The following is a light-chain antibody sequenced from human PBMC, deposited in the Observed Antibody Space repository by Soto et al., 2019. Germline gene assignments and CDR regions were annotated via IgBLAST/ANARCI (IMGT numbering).Light chain of an antibody. Sequence: IRLAQSPATLSVCPGERATLSCRDSQSVSSNLAWYQQKPCQAPMLLIYGASTRATGIPARFSGSGSGTEFTLTLTSLHSEHSALYYCQFHYLWPLTLGQGTRLEIK. CDR3: QFHYLWPLT. V-gene: IGKV3-15*01. J-gene: IGKJ5*01. CDR2: GAS. CDR1: QSVSSN.